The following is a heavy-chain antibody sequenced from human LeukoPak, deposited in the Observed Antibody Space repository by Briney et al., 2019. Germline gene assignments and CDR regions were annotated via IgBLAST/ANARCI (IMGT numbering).Heavy chain of an antibody. V-gene: IGHV4-59*01. CDR3: ARDPEDYGSGSL. CDR1: GGSISSYY. J-gene: IGHJ4*02. Sequence: SETLSLTCTVSGGSISSYYWSWIRQPPGKGLEWFGYINYSGSTNYNPSLKSRVTISVDTSKNQFSLKLSSVTAADTAVYYCARDPEDYGSGSLWGQGTLVTVSS. CDR2: INYSGST. D-gene: IGHD3-10*01.